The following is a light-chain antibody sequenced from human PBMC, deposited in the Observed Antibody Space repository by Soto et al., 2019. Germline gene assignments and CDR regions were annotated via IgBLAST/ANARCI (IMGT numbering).Light chain of an antibody. Sequence: ESVLTQSPGTLSLSPGERATLSCRASQYVSSNYLTWYQQKPGQAPRLLIYGASTRATGTPARFSGSGSGTEFTLTISSLQSEDFALYYCQHYFNWPYTFGQGTKVDIK. CDR2: GAS. CDR3: QHYFNWPYT. J-gene: IGKJ2*01. CDR1: QYVSSN. V-gene: IGKV3-15*01.